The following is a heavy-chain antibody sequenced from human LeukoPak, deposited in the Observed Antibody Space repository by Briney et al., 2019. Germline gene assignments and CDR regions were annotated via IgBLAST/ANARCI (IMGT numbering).Heavy chain of an antibody. J-gene: IGHJ6*02. D-gene: IGHD6-19*01. Sequence: SGGSLRLSCAASGFTFSSYGMHWVRQAPGKGLEWVAVISYDGSNKYYADSVKGRFTISRDNSKNTLYLQMDSLRAEDTAVYYCAKYDTSEVAVAGHIYYYYGMDVWGQGTTVTVSS. CDR3: AKYDTSEVAVAGHIYYYYGMDV. CDR1: GFTFSSYG. V-gene: IGHV3-30*18. CDR2: ISYDGSNK.